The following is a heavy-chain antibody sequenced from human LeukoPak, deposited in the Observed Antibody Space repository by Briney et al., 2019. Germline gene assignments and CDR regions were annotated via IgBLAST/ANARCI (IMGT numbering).Heavy chain of an antibody. CDR3: ARDNDWTLEEIYYYGMDV. V-gene: IGHV4-39*02. CDR2: IYYSGST. Sequence: SETLSLTCTVSGGSINSNNYYWGWIRQPPGKGLEWIGSIYYSGSTYYNPSLKNRVTIFVDTSKNQFSLKVTSVTAADTAVYYCARDNDWTLEEIYYYGMDVWGQGTTVTVSS. D-gene: IGHD3-3*01. J-gene: IGHJ6*02. CDR1: GGSINSNNYY.